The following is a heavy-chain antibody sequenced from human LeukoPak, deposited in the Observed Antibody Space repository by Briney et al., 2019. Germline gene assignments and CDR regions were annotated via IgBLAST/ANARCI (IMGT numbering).Heavy chain of an antibody. CDR2: IYYSGST. J-gene: IGHJ4*02. D-gene: IGHD3-3*01. CDR3: AGESITIFGVVTKKFDY. V-gene: IGHV4-59*01. CDR1: GGSISSYY. Sequence: SETLSLTCTLSGGSISSYYWSWIRQPPGKGLEWIGYIYYSGSTNYNPSLKSRVTISVDTSKNQFSLKLSSVTAADTAVYYCAGESITIFGVVTKKFDYWGQGTLVTVSS.